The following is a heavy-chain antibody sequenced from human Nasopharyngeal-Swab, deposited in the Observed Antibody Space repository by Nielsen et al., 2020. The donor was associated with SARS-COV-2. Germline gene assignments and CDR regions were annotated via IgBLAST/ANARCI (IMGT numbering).Heavy chain of an antibody. CDR1: GGSFSGYY. CDR2: INHSGST. CDR3: ARERASWTVAGGYFDL. Sequence: SETLSLTCAVYGGSFSGYYWSWIRQPPGKGLEWIGEINHSGSTNYNPSLKSRVTISADTSKNQFSLRLISVTAADTAVYYCARERASWTVAGGYFDLWGRGTLVTVSS. D-gene: IGHD4-23*01. J-gene: IGHJ2*01. V-gene: IGHV4-34*01.